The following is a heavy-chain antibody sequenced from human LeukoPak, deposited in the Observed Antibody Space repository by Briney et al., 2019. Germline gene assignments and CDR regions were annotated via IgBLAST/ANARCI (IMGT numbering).Heavy chain of an antibody. V-gene: IGHV1-24*01. D-gene: IGHD5-24*01. J-gene: IGHJ4*02. CDR1: GYTLTELS. CDR2: FDPEDGET. CDR3: ATASGWRDGYPPPIDY. Sequence: ASVKVSCKVSGYTLTELSMHWVRQAPGKGLEWMGDFDPEDGETIYAQKFQGRVTMTEDTSTDTAYMELSSLRSEDTAVYYCATASGWRDGYPPPIDYWGQGTLVTVSA.